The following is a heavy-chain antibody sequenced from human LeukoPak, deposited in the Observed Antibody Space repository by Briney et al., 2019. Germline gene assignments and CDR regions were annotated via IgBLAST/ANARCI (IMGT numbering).Heavy chain of an antibody. Sequence: GGSLRLSCAASGFTFSSYAMSWVRQAPGKGLEWVSAISGSGGSTYYADSVKGRSTISRDNSKNTLYLQMNSLRAEDTAVYYCGKDVRSVSAAGIFDYWGQGTLVTVSS. D-gene: IGHD6-13*01. CDR3: GKDVRSVSAAGIFDY. J-gene: IGHJ4*02. V-gene: IGHV3-23*01. CDR1: GFTFSSYA. CDR2: ISGSGGST.